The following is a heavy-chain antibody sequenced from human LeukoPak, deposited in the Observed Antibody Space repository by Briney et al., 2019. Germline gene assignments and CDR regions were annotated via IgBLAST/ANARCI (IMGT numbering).Heavy chain of an antibody. Sequence: SETLSLTCTVSGGSITNYYWSWIRQPPGTGLEWIGYIYYSGSTNYNPSLKSRVTISVDTSKNQFSLKLSSVTAADTAVYYCARRQYYDSSGYWYYFDSWGQGTLVTVSS. D-gene: IGHD3-22*01. CDR2: IYYSGST. CDR3: ARRQYYDSSGYWYYFDS. J-gene: IGHJ4*02. CDR1: GGSITNYY. V-gene: IGHV4-59*08.